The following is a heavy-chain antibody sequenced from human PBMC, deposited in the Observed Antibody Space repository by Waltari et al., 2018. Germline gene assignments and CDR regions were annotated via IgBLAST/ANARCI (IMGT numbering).Heavy chain of an antibody. Sequence: EVQLVESGGDLVQPGRSLRLSCAASGFTFGNYSFSWVRQIPGKGLEWVSGISWNSGKTAYADSVKGRFTIFRDTAKNSLYLQMNSLRPEDTALYYCAKKRTTYYDSTGGAFFDCWGQGTLVTVSP. CDR2: ISWNSGKT. V-gene: IGHV3-9*01. D-gene: IGHD3-22*01. CDR3: AKKRTTYYDSTGGAFFDC. CDR1: GFTFGNYS. J-gene: IGHJ4*02.